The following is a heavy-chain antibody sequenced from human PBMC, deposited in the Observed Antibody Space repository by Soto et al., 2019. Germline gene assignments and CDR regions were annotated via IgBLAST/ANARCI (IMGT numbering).Heavy chain of an antibody. V-gene: IGHV6-1*01. CDR3: ARVHCSAGTCLDGLDF. CDR2: IYYRSKWFH. CDR1: GDSVSSNGAC. Sequence: KPSETLSLTCVISGDSVSSNGACWNWIRQSPSRGLQWLGRIYYRSKWFHDYAASVESRMAINPDTSRNQFSLQLNYVTPEDTAVYYCARVHCSAGTCLDGLDFWGQGTTVTVSS. J-gene: IGHJ6*02. D-gene: IGHD2-15*01.